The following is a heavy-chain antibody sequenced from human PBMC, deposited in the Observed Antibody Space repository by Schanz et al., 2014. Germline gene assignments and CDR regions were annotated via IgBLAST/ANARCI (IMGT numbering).Heavy chain of an antibody. V-gene: IGHV1-18*01. Sequence: QIQLVQSGPEVKKPGATVKVSCKASGYIFINSGISWVRQAPGQGLEWMGWISVYNHNKEYDQKFQGRVTMTTDTSTRAAYMAMTDLRADDATVYYWARDRRLFDRDDLYYVDSWGQGTLVTVSS. CDR3: ARDRRLFDRDDLYYVDS. CDR1: GYIFINSG. J-gene: IGHJ4*02. D-gene: IGHD3-10*02. CDR2: ISVYNHNK.